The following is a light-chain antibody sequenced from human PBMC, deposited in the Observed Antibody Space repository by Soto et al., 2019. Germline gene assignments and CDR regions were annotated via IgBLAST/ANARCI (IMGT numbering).Light chain of an antibody. CDR1: QSLSSTY. Sequence: IVLTQSPGTLSLSPGERVTLSCRATQSLSSTYLTWYQQKPGQAPSLLIYGASSRATGIPDRFSGSGSATDFTLTISRLEPEDSAVYFCQQYDSSPPSFGQGTKLEIK. V-gene: IGKV3-20*01. CDR2: GAS. J-gene: IGKJ2*01. CDR3: QQYDSSPPS.